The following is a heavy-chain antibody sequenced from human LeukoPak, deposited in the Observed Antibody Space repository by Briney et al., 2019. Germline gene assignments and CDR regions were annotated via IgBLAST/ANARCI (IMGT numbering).Heavy chain of an antibody. Sequence: TSETLSLTCTVSGGSISSYYWSWIRQPAGKGLEWIGRIYTSGSTNYNPSLKSRVTMSVGTSKNQFSLKLSSVTAADTAVYYCARGGDCSSTSCYTPYYFDYWGQGTLVTVSS. V-gene: IGHV4-4*07. D-gene: IGHD2-2*02. CDR1: GGSISSYY. CDR2: IYTSGST. J-gene: IGHJ4*02. CDR3: ARGGDCSSTSCYTPYYFDY.